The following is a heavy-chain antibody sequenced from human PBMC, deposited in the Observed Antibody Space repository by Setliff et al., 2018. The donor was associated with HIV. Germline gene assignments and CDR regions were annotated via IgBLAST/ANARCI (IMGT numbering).Heavy chain of an antibody. CDR3: ARTEGAAGGGYSQGSFGY. D-gene: IGHD5-18*01. CDR1: GFPLSSYC. J-gene: IGHJ4*02. Sequence: GGSLRLSCAASGFPLSSYCMSWVRQAPGKGLEWVANIRQAGSDKYYVDSVKGRFTISRDNAKNSLYLQMNSLRAEDTAVYFCARTEGAAGGGYSQGSFGYWGQGTPVTVSS. CDR2: IRQAGSDK. V-gene: IGHV3-7*01.